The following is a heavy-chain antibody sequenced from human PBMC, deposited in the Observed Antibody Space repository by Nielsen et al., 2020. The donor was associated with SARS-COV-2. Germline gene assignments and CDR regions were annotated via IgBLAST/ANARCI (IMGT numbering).Heavy chain of an antibody. V-gene: IGHV3-11*05. J-gene: IGHJ4*02. D-gene: IGHD5-24*01. Sequence: GGSLRLSCAASGFSFIDYDMSWIRQAPGKGLEWVSYISNTGDTNYADSVRGRFTISRDNANNSVYLQMNSLRAEDTAVYYCAREGRKLPLDYWGQGTLVTVSS. CDR1: GFSFIDYD. CDR2: ISNTGDT. CDR3: AREGRKLPLDY.